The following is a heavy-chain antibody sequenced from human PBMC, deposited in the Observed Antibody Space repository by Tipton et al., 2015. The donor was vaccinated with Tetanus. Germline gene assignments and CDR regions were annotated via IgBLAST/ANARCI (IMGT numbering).Heavy chain of an antibody. J-gene: IGHJ4*02. CDR2: IWYDGSNK. V-gene: IGHV3-33*01. CDR1: GFTFSSYG. CDR3: AGGYTESGASGHVEF. Sequence: SLRLSCAASGFTFSSYGMHWGLQAPGKGLEWVAGIWYDGSNKYYADSVKGRFTISRDNSKNTLYLQLNSLRAEDTAVYYCAGGYTESGASGHVEFWGQGTLVTVSS. D-gene: IGHD5-18*01.